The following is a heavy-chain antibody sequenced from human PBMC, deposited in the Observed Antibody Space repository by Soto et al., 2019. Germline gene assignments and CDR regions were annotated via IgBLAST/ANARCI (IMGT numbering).Heavy chain of an antibody. V-gene: IGHV4-31*03. D-gene: IGHD3-3*01. CDR2: IYYSGST. Sequence: SETLSLTCXVSGGSISSGGYYWSWIRQHPGKGLEWIGYIYYSGSTYYNPSLKSRVTISVDTSKNQFSLKLSSVTAADTAVYYCARAQGPRHYDFWSGYSYYGMDVWGQGTTVTVSS. CDR1: GGSISSGGYY. J-gene: IGHJ6*02. CDR3: ARAQGPRHYDFWSGYSYYGMDV.